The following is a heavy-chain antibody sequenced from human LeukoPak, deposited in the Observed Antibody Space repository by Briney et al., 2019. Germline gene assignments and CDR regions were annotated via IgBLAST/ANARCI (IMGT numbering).Heavy chain of an antibody. CDR3: ARDKSLYYYDSSGSHDAFDI. J-gene: IGHJ3*02. V-gene: IGHV3-30*14. CDR2: ISYDGSNK. Sequence: GGSLRLSCAASGFTFSSYAIHWVRQAPGKGLEWVALISYDGSNKYYADSVKGRFTISRDNSKNTLYLQMNSLRAEDTAVYYCARDKSLYYYDSSGSHDAFDIWGQGTMVTVSS. D-gene: IGHD3-22*01. CDR1: GFTFSSYA.